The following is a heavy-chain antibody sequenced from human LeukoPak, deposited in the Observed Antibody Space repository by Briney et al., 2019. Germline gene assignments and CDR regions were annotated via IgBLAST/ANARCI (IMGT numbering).Heavy chain of an antibody. CDR1: GFTLSSYS. D-gene: IGHD3-10*01. CDR2: ISSSSSYI. CDR3: ARLSAMLRGPEPIYYFDY. Sequence: PGGSLRLSCAASGFTLSSYSMNWVRQAPGKGLEWVSSISSSSSYIYYADSVKGRFTISRDNSKNSLYLQMNSLRAEDTAMYYCARLSAMLRGPEPIYYFDYWGQGTLVTVSS. V-gene: IGHV3-21*01. J-gene: IGHJ4*01.